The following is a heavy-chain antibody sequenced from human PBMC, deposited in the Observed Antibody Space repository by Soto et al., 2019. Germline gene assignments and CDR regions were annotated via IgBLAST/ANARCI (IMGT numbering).Heavy chain of an antibody. Sequence: QVQLQQWGAGLLKPSETLSLTCAVYGGSFSGYYWSWIRQPPGKGLEWIGEINHSGSTNYNPSLKSRVTISVDTSKNQFSLKLSSVTAADTAVYYCARGEGYCSSTSCYLRWFDPWGQGTLVTVSS. CDR1: GGSFSGYY. V-gene: IGHV4-34*01. CDR2: INHSGST. J-gene: IGHJ5*02. CDR3: ARGEGYCSSTSCYLRWFDP. D-gene: IGHD2-2*01.